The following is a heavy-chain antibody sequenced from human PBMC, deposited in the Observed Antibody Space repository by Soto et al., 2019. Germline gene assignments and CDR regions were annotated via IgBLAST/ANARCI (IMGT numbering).Heavy chain of an antibody. CDR2: ISAYNGNT. J-gene: IGHJ4*02. Sequence: ASVKVSCKASGYTFTSYGISWVRQAPGQGLEWMGWISAYNGNTNYAQKLQGRVTMTTDTSTSIAYMELRSLRSDDTAVYYCARDRRYYYDSSGYGVRFDYWGQGTLVTVSS. V-gene: IGHV1-18*01. D-gene: IGHD3-22*01. CDR1: GYTFTSYG. CDR3: ARDRRYYYDSSGYGVRFDY.